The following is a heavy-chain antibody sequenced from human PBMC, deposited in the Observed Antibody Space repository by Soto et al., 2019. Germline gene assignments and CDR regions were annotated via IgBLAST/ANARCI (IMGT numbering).Heavy chain of an antibody. CDR2: ITAENGHT. D-gene: IGHD3-3*01. Sequence: QIQLVQSGAEVKKPGASVKVSCKASGFSFTSYGITWVRQAPGQGPEWLGWITAENGHTNYAYKFQGRATLTTDRATNTAYMELRGLWSDDTARYCCARVVLEWLPTSGFDFWGQGTLVTVSS. CDR1: GFSFTSYG. CDR3: ARVVLEWLPTSGFDF. J-gene: IGHJ4*02. V-gene: IGHV1-18*04.